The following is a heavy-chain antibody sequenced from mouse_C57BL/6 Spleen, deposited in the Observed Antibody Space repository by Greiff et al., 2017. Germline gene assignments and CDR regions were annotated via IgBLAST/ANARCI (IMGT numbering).Heavy chain of an antibody. CDR1: GFTFSSYA. V-gene: IGHV5-4*01. Sequence: EVNVVESGGGLVKPGGSLKLSCAASGFTFSSYAVSWVRQTPEKRLEWVATISDGGSYTYYPDNVKGRFTISRDNAKNNLYLQMSHLKSEDTAMYYCARDGIYYYGSSWYFDVWGTGTTVTVSS. CDR2: ISDGGSYT. D-gene: IGHD1-1*01. CDR3: ARDGIYYYGSSWYFDV. J-gene: IGHJ1*03.